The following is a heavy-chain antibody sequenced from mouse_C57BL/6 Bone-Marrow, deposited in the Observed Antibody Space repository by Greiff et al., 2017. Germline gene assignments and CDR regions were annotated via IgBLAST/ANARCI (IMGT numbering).Heavy chain of an antibody. CDR2: GQGLDWIG. D-gene: IGHD1-1*01. Sequence: VQLLQSGPELARPWASVKLSCPAFYTFSSRVHFAFRDTNYWMQWVKQGPGQGLDWIGAISPGTGGPCYNQKFKGKATLTADKSSSATDKQLSCLTTEDSAVYYRAIGLYGSSPYWYFDVWGTGTTVTVSS. J-gene: IGHJ1*03. V-gene: IGHV1-87*01. CDR3: TEDSAVYYRAIGLYGSSPYWYFDV. CDR1: YTFSSRVH.